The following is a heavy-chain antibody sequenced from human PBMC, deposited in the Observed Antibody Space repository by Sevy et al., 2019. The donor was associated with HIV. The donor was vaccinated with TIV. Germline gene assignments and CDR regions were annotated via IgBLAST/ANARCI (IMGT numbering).Heavy chain of an antibody. CDR3: ARYVGIAVAGTGGDAFDI. Sequence: GGSLRLSCAASGFTFSSYSMNWVRQAPGKGLEWVSYISSSSTIYYADSVKGRFTISRDNAKNSLYLQMNSLRAEDTAVYYCARYVGIAVAGTGGDAFDIWGQGTMVTVSS. CDR2: ISSSSTI. CDR1: GFTFSSYS. J-gene: IGHJ3*02. V-gene: IGHV3-48*01. D-gene: IGHD6-19*01.